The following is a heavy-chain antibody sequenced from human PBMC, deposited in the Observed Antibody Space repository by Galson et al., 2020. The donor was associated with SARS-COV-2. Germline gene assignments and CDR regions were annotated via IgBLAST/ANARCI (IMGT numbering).Heavy chain of an antibody. CDR3: ARDPVQIAYSSYYYGMDV. CDR1: GFTLSPYP. V-gene: IGHV3-30*04. Sequence: PGQSLRLSCTTPGFTLSPYPMHWVRPAPGKGLEWLAAISYDGHHKFYGDSVRGRFTISTDDSKDTLYLQMNSLGPEDTAVYYCARDPVQIAYSSYYYGMDVWGQGTSVSVSS. D-gene: IGHD5-18*01. J-gene: IGHJ6*02. CDR2: ISYDGHHK.